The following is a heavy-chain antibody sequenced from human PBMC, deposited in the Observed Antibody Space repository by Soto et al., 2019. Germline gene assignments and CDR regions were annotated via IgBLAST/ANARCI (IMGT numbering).Heavy chain of an antibody. CDR3: ARADCTGAYCYSWPFNYGVDV. Sequence: QVQLVESGGGVVQPGGSLRLSCTTSGFTFNTYGLHWVRQAPGKGLEWVAIIWYDGSNKYYADSVKGRFTISRDNSKNTRYLQMNSLRAEETALYYWARADCTGAYCYSWPFNYGVDVWGQGTTVTVSS. V-gene: IGHV3-33*08. D-gene: IGHD2-15*01. J-gene: IGHJ6*02. CDR1: GFTFNTYG. CDR2: IWYDGSNK.